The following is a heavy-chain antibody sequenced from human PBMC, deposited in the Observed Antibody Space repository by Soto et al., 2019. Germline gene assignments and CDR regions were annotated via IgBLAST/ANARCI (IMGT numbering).Heavy chain of an antibody. Sequence: ASVKVSCKASGYIFTSNVMHWVRQAPGQRLEWMGWINAGNGNTKYSQKFQGRVTITRDTPASTAFMELGSLRSEDTAVYYCARGSGSYYYYYRMDVWGRGTTVTVSS. J-gene: IGHJ6*02. D-gene: IGHD1-26*01. CDR3: ARGSGSYYYYYRMDV. V-gene: IGHV1-3*01. CDR1: GYIFTSNV. CDR2: INAGNGNT.